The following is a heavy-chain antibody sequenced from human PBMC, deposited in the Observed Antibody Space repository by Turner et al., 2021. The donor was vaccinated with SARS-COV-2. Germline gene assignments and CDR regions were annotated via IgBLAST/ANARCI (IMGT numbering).Heavy chain of an antibody. J-gene: IGHJ5*02. CDR2: INPNSGGT. D-gene: IGHD3-16*01. CDR3: ARDRDSSGNDS. V-gene: IGHV1-2*02. Sequence: MGWINPNSGGTNYAQKFQGRVTMTRDTSISTAYMELSGLRSDDTAVYYCARDRDSSGNDSWGQGTLVAVSS.